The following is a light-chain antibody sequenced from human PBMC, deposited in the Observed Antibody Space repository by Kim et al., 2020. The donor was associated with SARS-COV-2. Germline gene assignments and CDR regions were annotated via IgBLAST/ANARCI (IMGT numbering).Light chain of an antibody. CDR3: SAWDSSLNVWV. V-gene: IGLV10-54*01. CDR2: RNN. Sequence: QAGLTQPPSVSKGLRQTATLTCTGNSNNVGNQGAAWLQHHQGHPPKLLSYRNNNRPSGISERLSASRSGNTASLTITGLQPDDEADYYCSAWDSSLNVWVFGGGTQLTVL. CDR1: SNNVGNQG. J-gene: IGLJ3*02.